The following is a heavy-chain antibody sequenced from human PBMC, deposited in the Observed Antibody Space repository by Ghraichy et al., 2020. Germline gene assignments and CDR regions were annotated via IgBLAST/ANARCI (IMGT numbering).Heavy chain of an antibody. D-gene: IGHD3-10*01. J-gene: IGHJ4*02. CDR1: DDSFSRYG. CDR2: ISAKNGHT. CDR3: ARGGPLEAYGSSFDD. V-gene: IGHV1-18*01. Sequence: ASVKVSCKSSDDSFSRYGFAWVRKDPGQGLEWMGWISAKNGHTKYAQKFQGRVTMTTDTSTRTVYMEMKSLRSDDTAVYFCARGGPLEAYGSSFDDWGQGTLVIVSS.